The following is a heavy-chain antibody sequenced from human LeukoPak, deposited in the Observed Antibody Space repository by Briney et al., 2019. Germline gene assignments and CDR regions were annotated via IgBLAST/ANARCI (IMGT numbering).Heavy chain of an antibody. J-gene: IGHJ4*02. V-gene: IGHV1-18*01. CDR2: ISAYNGNT. CDR1: GYTFTSYG. D-gene: IGHD3-16*01. Sequence: ASVKVSCKASGYTFTSYGISWVRQAPGQGLEWMGWISAYNGNTNYAQKLQGRVTMTTDTSTSTAYMELRSLRSDDTAVYYCARSPAGDYVWGSHSEFDYWGQGTLVTVSS. CDR3: ARSPAGDYVWGSHSEFDY.